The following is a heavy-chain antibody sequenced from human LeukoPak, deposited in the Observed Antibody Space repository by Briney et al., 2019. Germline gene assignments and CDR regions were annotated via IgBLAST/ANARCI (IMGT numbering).Heavy chain of an antibody. V-gene: IGHV3-21*01. CDR2: ISGSSTYI. CDR3: GRGPQQLVYSLHY. CDR1: RFTFSTYS. D-gene: IGHD6-13*01. J-gene: IGHJ4*02. Sequence: PGGSLRLSCAASRFTFSTYSMSWVRQAPGKGLEWVSSISGSSTYIYYADSVKGRFTISRDNAKNSLYLQMNSLRAEDTAVYYCGRGPQQLVYSLHYWGQGTLVTVSS.